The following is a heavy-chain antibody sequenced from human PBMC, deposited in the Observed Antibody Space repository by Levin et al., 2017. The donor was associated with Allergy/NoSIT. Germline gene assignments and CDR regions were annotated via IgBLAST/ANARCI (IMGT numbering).Heavy chain of an antibody. D-gene: IGHD3-10*01. CDR3: ARDGGGLAV. V-gene: IGHV3-74*01. CDR1: GFTFNSFR. CDR2: INSDGSDT. Sequence: LKISCAASGFTFNSFRMHWVRQAPGKGLVWVSLINSDGSDTNYADYVKGRFTISRDNAKNTVSLQMDSLTAEDTAVYYCARDGGGLAVWGQGTTVTVSS. J-gene: IGHJ6*02.